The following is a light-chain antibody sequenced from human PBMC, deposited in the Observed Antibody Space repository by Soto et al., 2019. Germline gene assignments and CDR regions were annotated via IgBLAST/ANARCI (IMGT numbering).Light chain of an antibody. J-gene: IGKJ1*01. Sequence: DIQMTQSPSSLSASVGDRVTITCRASQSISTHLIWYQQKLGKAPNLLIYSASSLQSGVPSRFSGSGSGTEFTLTISSLQPDDFATYYCQQYNSYSFGQGTKVDIK. V-gene: IGKV1-5*01. CDR1: QSISTH. CDR3: QQYNSYS. CDR2: SAS.